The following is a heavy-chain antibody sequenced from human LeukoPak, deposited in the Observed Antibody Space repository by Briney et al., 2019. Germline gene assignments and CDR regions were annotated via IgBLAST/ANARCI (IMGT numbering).Heavy chain of an antibody. CDR2: IYDRAST. Sequence: SETLSLTCTVSGGSITRDNYYWGWTRQPPGKGLDWIGSIYDRASTNYNPSLKSRVTISLDPSKNQVTLRLTAVTAADTAVYYCARCRDGGRGEDADYWGQGTLVTVS. V-gene: IGHV4-39*06. CDR1: GGSITRDNYY. D-gene: IGHD4-23*01. CDR3: ARCRDGGRGEDADY. J-gene: IGHJ4*02.